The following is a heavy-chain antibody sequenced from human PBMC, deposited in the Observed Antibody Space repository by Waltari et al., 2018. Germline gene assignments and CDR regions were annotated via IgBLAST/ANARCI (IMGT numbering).Heavy chain of an antibody. V-gene: IGHV1-2*02. Sequence: QVQLVQSGAEVKGPGASVRVSCKASGYTFTGYYMHWVRQAPGQGLEWKGWLNPNSGGTNYSQHFQGRVTMTKDTSVSTAYMELSWLISDDTAVYYCARETAGATAWFDPWGQGTLVTVSS. D-gene: IGHD1-26*01. CDR3: ARETAGATAWFDP. J-gene: IGHJ5*02. CDR2: LNPNSGGT. CDR1: GYTFTGYY.